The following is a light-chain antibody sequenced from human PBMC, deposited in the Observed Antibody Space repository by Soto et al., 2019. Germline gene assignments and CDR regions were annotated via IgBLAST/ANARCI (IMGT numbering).Light chain of an antibody. CDR3: QHYNNWPPLT. CDR1: QSVSSN. J-gene: IGKJ4*01. CDR2: GAS. V-gene: IGKV3-15*01. Sequence: EIVMTQSPATLSVSPGARATLSCRASQSVSSNLAWYQQKPGQAPRLLIYGASTRASGIPARFSGSGSGTDFTLTISSLQSEDFAVYYCQHYNNWPPLTVGGVTKVEIK.